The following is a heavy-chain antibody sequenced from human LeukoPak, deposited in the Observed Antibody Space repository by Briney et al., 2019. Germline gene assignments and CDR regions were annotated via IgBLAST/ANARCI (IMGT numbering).Heavy chain of an antibody. Sequence: PSETLPLTCSVSPGSISRFYWSWIRQAPGKEPEWIGYIFHIGNTNYNPSLRGRVTISIDTSKNEFSLDLTSVTAADTAVYYCAGTVTTHFAYWGQGALVTVSS. J-gene: IGHJ4*02. CDR3: AGTVTTHFAY. CDR1: PGSISRFY. V-gene: IGHV4-59*08. D-gene: IGHD4-17*01. CDR2: IFHIGNT.